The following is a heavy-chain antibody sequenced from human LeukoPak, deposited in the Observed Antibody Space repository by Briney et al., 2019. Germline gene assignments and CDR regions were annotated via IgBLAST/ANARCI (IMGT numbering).Heavy chain of an antibody. CDR2: INGCGGST. CDR1: GFTFSTYA. D-gene: IGHD3-22*01. CDR3: TREGNDYSDYFVD. Sequence: GGSLRLSCAASGFTFSTYAVSWVRQAPGKGLEWVSAINGCGGSTFYADSVKGRFSISRDNSKNTLYLQMNSLRVEDTAVYYCTREGNDYSDYFVDWGQGTLVTVSS. V-gene: IGHV3-23*01. J-gene: IGHJ4*02.